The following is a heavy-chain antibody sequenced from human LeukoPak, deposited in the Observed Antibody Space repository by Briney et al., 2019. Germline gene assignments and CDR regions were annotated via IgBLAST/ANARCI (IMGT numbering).Heavy chain of an antibody. D-gene: IGHD5-18*01. CDR3: AKSPGYSYGFDY. CDR1: GFTLSSYG. V-gene: IGHV3-23*01. Sequence: GGSLRLSCAASGFTLSSYGMSWVRQAPGKGLEWVSVISGSGASTYYADSVKGRFTISRDNSKNTLYLQMNSLRAEDTAVYYCAKSPGYSYGFDYWGQGTLVTVSS. J-gene: IGHJ4*02. CDR2: ISGSGAST.